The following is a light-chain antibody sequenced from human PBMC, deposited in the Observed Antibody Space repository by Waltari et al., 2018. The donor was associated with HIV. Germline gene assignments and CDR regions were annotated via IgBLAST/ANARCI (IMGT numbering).Light chain of an antibody. CDR3: QQRTSWPVT. V-gene: IGKV3-11*01. CDR1: QSVNTY. Sequence: EVVLTQSPDTLSVSPGARANLSCRASQSVNTYLAWYQQKPGQAPRLLIFDTTNRATGVSARFSGNGSGTDFMLTISSVEPEDSALYYCQQRTSWPVTFGQGTRLEI. J-gene: IGKJ5*01. CDR2: DTT.